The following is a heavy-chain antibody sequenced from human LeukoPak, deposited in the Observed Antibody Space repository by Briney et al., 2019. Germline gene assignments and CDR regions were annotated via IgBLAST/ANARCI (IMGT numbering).Heavy chain of an antibody. J-gene: IGHJ3*02. CDR1: GFTFSSYG. CDR3: AKSMGYYDAFDI. V-gene: IGHV3-30*18. CDR2: ISYDGSNK. D-gene: IGHD2-15*01. Sequence: GSLRLSCAASGFTFSSYGMHWARQAPGKGLEWVAVISYDGSNKYYADSVKGRFTISRDNSKNTLYLQMNSLRAEDTAVYYCAKSMGYYDAFDIWGQGTMVTVSS.